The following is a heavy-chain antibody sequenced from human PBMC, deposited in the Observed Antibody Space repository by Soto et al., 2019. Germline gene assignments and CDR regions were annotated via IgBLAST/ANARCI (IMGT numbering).Heavy chain of an antibody. J-gene: IGHJ6*02. CDR3: ARGTGYYDILTGYYTPGMDV. CDR2: ISAYNGNT. D-gene: IGHD3-9*01. Sequence: ASVKVSCKASGYTFTSYGISWVRQAPGQGLEWMGWISAYNGNTNYAQKLQGRVTMTTDTSTSTAYMELRSLRSDDTAVYYCARGTGYYDILTGYYTPGMDVWGQGTTVTVSS. V-gene: IGHV1-18*01. CDR1: GYTFTSYG.